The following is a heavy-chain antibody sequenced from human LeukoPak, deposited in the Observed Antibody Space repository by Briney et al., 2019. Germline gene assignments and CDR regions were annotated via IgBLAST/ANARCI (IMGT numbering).Heavy chain of an antibody. V-gene: IGHV1-69*05. CDR3: ARDQRERYNWNGRTRYYYYYYYYMDV. CDR1: GGTFSSYA. Sequence: SVKVSCKASGGTFSSYAISWVRQAPGQGLEWMGRAIPIFGTANYAQKFQGRVTITTDESTSTAYMELSSLRSEDTAAYYCARDQRERYNWNGRTRYYYYYYYYMDVWGKGTTVTVSS. CDR2: AIPIFGTA. J-gene: IGHJ6*03. D-gene: IGHD1-1*01.